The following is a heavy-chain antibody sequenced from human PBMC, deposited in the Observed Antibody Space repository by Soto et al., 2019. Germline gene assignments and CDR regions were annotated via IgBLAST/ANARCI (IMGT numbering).Heavy chain of an antibody. CDR2: INSDGSSI. D-gene: IGHD6-19*01. Sequence: EVQLVESGGGLVQPGGSLRLSCAASGFTFSSYWMHWVRQAPGKGLVWVSRINSDGSSISYADSVKGRFTISRDNAKNTLYLQMNSLRVDDTAVYYCARETGYSSGWRQDYWGQGTLVAVSS. CDR3: ARETGYSSGWRQDY. CDR1: GFTFSSYW. J-gene: IGHJ4*02. V-gene: IGHV3-74*01.